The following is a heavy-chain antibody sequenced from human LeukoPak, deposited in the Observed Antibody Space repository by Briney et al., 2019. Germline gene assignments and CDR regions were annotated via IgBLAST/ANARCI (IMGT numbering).Heavy chain of an antibody. CDR1: GDTFTGYY. J-gene: IGHJ4*02. V-gene: IGHV1-2*02. CDR2: INPNSGGT. D-gene: IGHD2-2*01. CDR3: ARASPAAWKDFDY. Sequence: ASVKVSCKASGDTFTGYYIHWVRQAPGQGLEWMGWINPNSGGTNYAQKFQGRVTMTRDTSISTAYMELSRLRSDDTAVYYCARASPAAWKDFDYWGQGTLVTVSS.